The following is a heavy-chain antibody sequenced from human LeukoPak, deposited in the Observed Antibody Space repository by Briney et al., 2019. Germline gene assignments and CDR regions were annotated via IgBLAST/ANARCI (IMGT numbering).Heavy chain of an antibody. CDR3: ARGGYYYGSGGYSGFGY. J-gene: IGHJ4*02. Sequence: PSETLSLTCTVSGGSISGSYYWGWIRQPPGKGLEWIGSIYYSGRIYYNASLKSRVTISVDTSKNHFSLKLTSVTAADTAVYYCARGGYYYGSGGYSGFGYWGQGTLVTVSS. CDR1: GGSISGSYY. CDR2: IYYSGRI. V-gene: IGHV4-39*07. D-gene: IGHD3-10*01.